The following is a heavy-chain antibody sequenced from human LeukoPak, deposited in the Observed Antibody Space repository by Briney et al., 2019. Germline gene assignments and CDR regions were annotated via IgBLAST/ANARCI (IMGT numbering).Heavy chain of an antibody. CDR1: RFTFSSYG. V-gene: IGHV3-30*02. Sequence: GGSLRLSCAASRFTFSSYGMHWVRQAPGKGLEWVAFIRYDGSNKYYADSVKGRFTISRDNSKNTLYLQMNSLRAEDTAVYYCAKAWALRGAVAGTDYWGQGTLVTVSS. J-gene: IGHJ4*02. CDR3: AKAWALRGAVAGTDY. CDR2: IRYDGSNK. D-gene: IGHD6-19*01.